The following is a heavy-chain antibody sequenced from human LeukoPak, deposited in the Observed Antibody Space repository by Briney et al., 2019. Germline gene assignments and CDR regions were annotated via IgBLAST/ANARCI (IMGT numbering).Heavy chain of an antibody. CDR3: ATFSSTSLYYYYGMDV. D-gene: IGHD2-2*01. CDR2: IDPSDSYT. V-gene: IGHV5-10-1*01. J-gene: IGHJ6*04. CDR1: GYSFTSYW. Sequence: GESLKISCKGSGYSFTSYWISWVRQMPGTGLEWMGRIDPSDSYTNYSPSFQGHVTISADKSISTAYLQWSSLKASDTAMYYCATFSSTSLYYYYGMDVWGKGTTVTVSS.